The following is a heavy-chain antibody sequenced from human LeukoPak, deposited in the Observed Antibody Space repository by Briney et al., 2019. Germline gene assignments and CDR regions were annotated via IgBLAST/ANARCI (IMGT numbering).Heavy chain of an antibody. CDR1: GGSISSSSYY. CDR2: IYYSGST. Sequence: SETLSLTCTVSGGSISSSSYYWGWIRQPPGKGLEWIGSIYYSGSTHYNPSLKSRVTISADTSKNQFSLKLSSVTAADTAVYYCARGTRGYSYGSFDYWGQGTLVTVSS. D-gene: IGHD5-18*01. V-gene: IGHV4-39*07. J-gene: IGHJ4*02. CDR3: ARGTRGYSYGSFDY.